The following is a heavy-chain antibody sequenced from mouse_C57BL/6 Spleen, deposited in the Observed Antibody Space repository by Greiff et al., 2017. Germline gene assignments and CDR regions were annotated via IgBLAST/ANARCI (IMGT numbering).Heavy chain of an antibody. Sequence: QVQLQQPGAELVKPGASVKLSCKASGYTFTSYWMHWVKQRPGQGLEWIGMIHPNSGSTNYNEKFKSKATLTVVKSSSTAYMQLSSLTSEDSAVYYCAREDWDGFAYWGQGTLVTVSA. D-gene: IGHD4-1*01. J-gene: IGHJ3*01. CDR2: IHPNSGST. CDR1: GYTFTSYW. V-gene: IGHV1-64*01. CDR3: AREDWDGFAY.